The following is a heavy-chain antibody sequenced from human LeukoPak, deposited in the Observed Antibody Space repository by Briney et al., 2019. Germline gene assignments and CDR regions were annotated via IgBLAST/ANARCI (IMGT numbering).Heavy chain of an antibody. CDR1: GYTFTSYG. V-gene: IGHV1-18*01. CDR2: ISAYNGNT. Sequence: ASVKVSCKASGYTFTSYGISWVRQAPGQGLEWMGWISAYNGNTNYAQKLQGRVTMTTDTSTSTAYMELRSLRSDDTAVYYCARDGYYDFWSGSRYYFDYWGQGTLVTVSS. J-gene: IGHJ4*02. D-gene: IGHD3-3*01. CDR3: ARDGYYDFWSGSRYYFDY.